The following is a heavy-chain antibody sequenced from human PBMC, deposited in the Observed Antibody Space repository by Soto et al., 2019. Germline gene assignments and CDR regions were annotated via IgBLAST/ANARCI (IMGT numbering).Heavy chain of an antibody. J-gene: IGHJ4*02. D-gene: IGHD4-4*01. V-gene: IGHV3-30-3*01. CDR2: ISYDGSNK. CDR3: ARVPSSTVTTSYYYIDY. CDR1: GFTFSSYA. Sequence: GGSLRLSCAASGFTFSSYAMHWVRQAPGKGLEWVAVISYDGSNKYYADSVKGRFTISRDNSKNTLYLQMHSLRAEDTALYYCARVPSSTVTTSYYYIDYWGQGTLVTVSS.